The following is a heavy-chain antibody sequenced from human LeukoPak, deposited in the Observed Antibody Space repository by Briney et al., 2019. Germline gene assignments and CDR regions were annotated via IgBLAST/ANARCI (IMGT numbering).Heavy chain of an antibody. V-gene: IGHV3-48*03. CDR2: IHSSGGTI. J-gene: IGHJ4*02. Sequence: AGGSLRLSCAASGFTFSSYDMNWVRQAPGKGLEWVSYIHSSGGTIYYADSVKGRFTISRDNAENTLYLQMNSLIAEDTAIYYCATFGRDWALASWGQGTLVTVSS. CDR3: ATFGRDWALAS. D-gene: IGHD2-21*01. CDR1: GFTFSSYD.